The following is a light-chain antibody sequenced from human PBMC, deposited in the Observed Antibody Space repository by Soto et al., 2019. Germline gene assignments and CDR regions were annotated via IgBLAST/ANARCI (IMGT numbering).Light chain of an antibody. J-gene: IGLJ1*01. V-gene: IGLV2-14*01. CDR1: NSDVGGYNY. CDR2: EVF. Sequence: QSALTQPASVSGSPGQSITIPCTGTNSDVGGYNYVSWYQHHPGKAPKLMIYEVFNLPSGVSSRFSGSKSGSTASLTISGLQAEDEADYYCSSYTTTNTLYVFGTGTKLTVL. CDR3: SSYTTTNTLYV.